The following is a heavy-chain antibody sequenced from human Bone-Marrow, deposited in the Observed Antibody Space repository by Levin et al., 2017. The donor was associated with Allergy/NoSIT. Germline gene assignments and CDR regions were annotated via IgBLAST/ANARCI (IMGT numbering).Heavy chain of an antibody. CDR2: IIPIFGTA. V-gene: IGHV1-69*06. J-gene: IGHJ3*02. CDR1: GGTFSSYA. D-gene: IGHD3-9*01. Sequence: GASVKVSCKASGGTFSSYAISWVRQAPGQGLEWMGGIIPIFGTANYAQKFQGRVTITADKSTSTAYMELSSLRSEDTAVYYCARFHYDILTGYYFGMTDAFDIWGQGTMVTVSS. CDR3: ARFHYDILTGYYFGMTDAFDI.